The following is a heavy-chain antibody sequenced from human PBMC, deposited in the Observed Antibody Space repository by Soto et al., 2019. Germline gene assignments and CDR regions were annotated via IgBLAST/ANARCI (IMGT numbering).Heavy chain of an antibody. D-gene: IGHD2-2*01. CDR1: GFTFSSYS. V-gene: IGHV3-21*01. Sequence: EVQLVESGGGLVKPGGSLRLSCAASGFTFSSYSMNWVRQAPGKGLEWVSSISSSSSYIYYADSVKGRFTISRDNAKNSLYLQMNSLRAEDTAVYYCARDLLGDIVVVPATEFDYWGQGTLVTVSS. J-gene: IGHJ4*02. CDR2: ISSSSSYI. CDR3: ARDLLGDIVVVPATEFDY.